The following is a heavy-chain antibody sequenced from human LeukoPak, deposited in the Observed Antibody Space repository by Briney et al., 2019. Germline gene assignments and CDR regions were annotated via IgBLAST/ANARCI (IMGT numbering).Heavy chain of an antibody. Sequence: ASVKVSCKASGYTFTGYYMHWVRQAPGQGLEWMGWINPNSGGTNYTQKFQGRVTMTRDTSISTAYMEPSRLRSDDTAVYYCARDSGMDYYDSSGYYYVLLRNWGQGTLITVSS. D-gene: IGHD3-22*01. V-gene: IGHV1-2*02. CDR2: INPNSGGT. CDR1: GYTFTGYY. CDR3: ARDSGMDYYDSSGYYYVLLRN. J-gene: IGHJ4*02.